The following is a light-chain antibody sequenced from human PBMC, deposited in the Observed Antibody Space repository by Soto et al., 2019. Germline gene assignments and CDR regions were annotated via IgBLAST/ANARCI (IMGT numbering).Light chain of an antibody. Sequence: QSALTQPRSVSGSPGQSVTISCTGTSSDVGGYNYVSWYQQHPGKAPKLMIYDVSKRPSGVPDRFSGSKSGNTASLTISGLQAEDVADYYCCSYAGSYTVVFGGGTKLTFL. J-gene: IGLJ2*01. V-gene: IGLV2-11*01. CDR1: SSDVGGYNY. CDR2: DVS. CDR3: CSYAGSYTVV.